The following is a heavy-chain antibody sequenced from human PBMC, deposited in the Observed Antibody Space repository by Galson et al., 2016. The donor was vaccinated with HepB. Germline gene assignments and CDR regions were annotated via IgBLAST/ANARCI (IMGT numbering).Heavy chain of an antibody. D-gene: IGHD2-15*01. CDR1: GYTFTSYD. V-gene: IGHV1-8*01. J-gene: IGHJ4*02. Sequence: SVKVSCKASGYTFTSYDINWVRQATGQGLEWMGWMNPNSGNTGYAQKFQGRVTMTGNTSISTAYMELSSLRSEDTALYYCARTRGRYCSGGSCYTLTYFDYWGQGTLVAVSS. CDR3: ARTRGRYCSGGSCYTLTYFDY. CDR2: MNPNSGNT.